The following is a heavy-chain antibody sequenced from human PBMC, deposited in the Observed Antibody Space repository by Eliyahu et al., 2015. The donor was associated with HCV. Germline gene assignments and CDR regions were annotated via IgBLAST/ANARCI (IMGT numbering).Heavy chain of an antibody. Sequence: EVQLVESGGGLVQPGRSLRLSCAASGFTFDXYAMHWVRQAPGKGLXWVSGISWNSGSIGYADSVKGRFTISRDNAKNSLYLQMNSLRAEDTALYYCAGARGSRPIIAASAGGYYYGMDVWGQGTTVTVSS. CDR3: AGARGSRPIIAASAGGYYYGMDV. CDR2: ISWNSGSI. D-gene: IGHD6-13*01. V-gene: IGHV3-9*01. J-gene: IGHJ6*02. CDR1: GFTFDXYA.